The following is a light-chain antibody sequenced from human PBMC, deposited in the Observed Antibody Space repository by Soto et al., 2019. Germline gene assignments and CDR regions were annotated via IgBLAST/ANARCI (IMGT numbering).Light chain of an antibody. Sequence: QSVLTQPPSASGTPRQRVTISCSTSSSNLGDNTVNWYQHVPGTAPKLLIYSYDQRPSGVPDRFSGSKSGTSASLAISGLQSGDEADYYCEAWDDSLDGYVFGTGTRSPS. CDR2: SYD. CDR3: EAWDDSLDGYV. J-gene: IGLJ1*01. CDR1: SSNLGDNT. V-gene: IGLV1-44*01.